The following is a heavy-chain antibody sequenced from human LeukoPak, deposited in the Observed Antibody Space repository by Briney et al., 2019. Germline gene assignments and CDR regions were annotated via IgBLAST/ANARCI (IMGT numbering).Heavy chain of an antibody. CDR2: IKSKADGETT. Sequence: GGSLRLSCAASGFTFTPAWMTWVRQAPGKGLEWVGRIKSKADGETTDYAAPVKGRFFMSRDDSKATLFLLMNYLETEDTAVYYCTTDRRLTMIRGVFVSWGQGTLVTVSS. CDR1: GFTFTPAW. V-gene: IGHV3-15*01. J-gene: IGHJ4*02. CDR3: TTDRRLTMIRGVFVS. D-gene: IGHD3-10*01.